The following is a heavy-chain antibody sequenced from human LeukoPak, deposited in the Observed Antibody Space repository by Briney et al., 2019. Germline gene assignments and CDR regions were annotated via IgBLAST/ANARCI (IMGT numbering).Heavy chain of an antibody. V-gene: IGHV3-30-3*01. CDR2: ISYDGSNK. Sequence: QSGGSLRLSCAASGFTFSSYAMHWVRQAPGKGLEWVAVISYDGSNKYYADSVKGRFTISRDNSKNTLYLQMNSLRAEDTAVYYCACSPQDPYYFDYWGQGTLVTVSS. J-gene: IGHJ4*02. D-gene: IGHD2-15*01. CDR1: GFTFSSYA. CDR3: ACSPQDPYYFDY.